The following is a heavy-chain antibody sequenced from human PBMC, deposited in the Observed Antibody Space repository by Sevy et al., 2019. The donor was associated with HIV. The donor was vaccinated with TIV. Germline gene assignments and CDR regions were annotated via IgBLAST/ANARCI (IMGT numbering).Heavy chain of an antibody. D-gene: IGHD2-2*01. CDR1: GFTFSSYS. CDR2: ISSSSSYI. V-gene: IGHV3-21*01. J-gene: IGHJ6*02. Sequence: GGSLRLSCAASGFTFSSYSMNWVRQAPGKGLEWVSSISSSSSYIYYADSVKGRFTISRDNAKNSLYLQMNSLRAEDMAVYYCARVECSSTSCYRWRNYYYGMDVWGQGTTVTVSS. CDR3: ARVECSSTSCYRWRNYYYGMDV.